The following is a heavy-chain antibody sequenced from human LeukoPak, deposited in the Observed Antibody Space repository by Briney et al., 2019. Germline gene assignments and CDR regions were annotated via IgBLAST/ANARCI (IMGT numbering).Heavy chain of an antibody. CDR2: IKQDGSEK. D-gene: IGHD4-17*01. Sequence: PGGSLRLSCAASGFTSSSSWMSSVRQAPGKGLGWVAHIKQDGSEKYYVDSVKGRFTISRDNAKNSLYLQMNSLRAEDTAVYYCARDRTTVTAHYYYMDVWGKGTTVTISS. V-gene: IGHV3-7*01. J-gene: IGHJ6*03. CDR3: ARDRTTVTAHYYYMDV. CDR1: GFTSSSSW.